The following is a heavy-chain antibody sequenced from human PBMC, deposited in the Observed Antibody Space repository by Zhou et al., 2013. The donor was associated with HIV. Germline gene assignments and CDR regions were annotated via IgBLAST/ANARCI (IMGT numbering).Heavy chain of an antibody. Sequence: QVQLVQSGAEVKKPGSSVKVSCKASGGTFSSYAISWVRQAPGQGLEWMGRIIPILGIANYAQKFQGRVTITADKSTSTAYMELSSLRSEDTAVYYCARDSPAFGANYYYYYMDVWGKGTTVTVSS. J-gene: IGHJ6*03. CDR1: GGTFSSYA. V-gene: IGHV1-69*04. D-gene: IGHD3-3*01. CDR3: ARDSPAFGANYYYYYMDV. CDR2: IIPILGIA.